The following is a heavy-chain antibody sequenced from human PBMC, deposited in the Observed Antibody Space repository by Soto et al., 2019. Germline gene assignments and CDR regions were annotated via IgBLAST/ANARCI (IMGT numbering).Heavy chain of an antibody. D-gene: IGHD2-21*02. V-gene: IGHV4-39*02. CDR3: ARADRTLVTSYSLDV. J-gene: IGHJ6*02. Sequence: PSETLSLTCTVSGDSIRSGNHYWSWIRQPPGKGLEWIGEINHSGTINFNPSLKSRLTISLDTSKKHFSLKLSSVTDADTAAYYCARADRTLVTSYSLDVSGQGATVTVSS. CDR1: GDSIRSGNHY. CDR2: INHSGTI.